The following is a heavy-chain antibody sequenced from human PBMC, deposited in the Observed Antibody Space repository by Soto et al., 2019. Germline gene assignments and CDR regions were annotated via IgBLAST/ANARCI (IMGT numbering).Heavy chain of an antibody. CDR1: GYTFTSYA. Sequence: QVQLVQSGAEVKKPGASVKVSSKASGYTFTSYAISWVRQAPGQGLEWMGWISAYNGNTNYAQKLQGRVTMTTDTSTSTAYMELRSLRADDTGVHCCARDHGGGITFEWGQGTLVTVSS. CDR2: ISAYNGNT. J-gene: IGHJ4*02. CDR3: ARDHGGGITFE. D-gene: IGHD3-16*01. V-gene: IGHV1-18*01.